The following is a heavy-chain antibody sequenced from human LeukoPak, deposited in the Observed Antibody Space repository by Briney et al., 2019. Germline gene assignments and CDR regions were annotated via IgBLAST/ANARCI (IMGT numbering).Heavy chain of an antibody. V-gene: IGHV3-48*02. D-gene: IGHD2-2*01. CDR1: GVTFSHFG. Sequence: GASLRLSCAASGVTFSHFGMHWVRQAPGKGLEWVSYVSSSSSTRYYADSVKGRFTISRDNDKNSLYLQMNSLRDEDTAVYYCARDPGYCGRTSCYAVWNFDSWGQGTLVTVSS. CDR3: ARDPGYCGRTSCYAVWNFDS. CDR2: VSSSSSTR. J-gene: IGHJ4*02.